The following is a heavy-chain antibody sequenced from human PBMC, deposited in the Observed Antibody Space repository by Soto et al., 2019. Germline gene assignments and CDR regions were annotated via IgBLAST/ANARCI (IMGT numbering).Heavy chain of an antibody. CDR3: ARDRLYDSSGYYNWFDH. V-gene: IGHV1-2*02. J-gene: IGHJ5*02. CDR2: INPNSGGT. Sequence: XSVKVSCNGSVYSFTAYHMHWVRQAPGQGLEWMGWINPNSGGTNYAQKFQGRVTMTRDTSISTAYMELRSLRSDDTAVYYCARDRLYDSSGYYNWFDHWGQGTLVTVSS. D-gene: IGHD3-22*01. CDR1: VYSFTAYH.